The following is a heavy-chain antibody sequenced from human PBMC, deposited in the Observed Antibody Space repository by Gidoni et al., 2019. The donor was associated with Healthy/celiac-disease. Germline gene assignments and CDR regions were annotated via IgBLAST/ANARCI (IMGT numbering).Heavy chain of an antibody. J-gene: IGHJ4*02. CDR2: IKSKTDGGTT. Sequence: GKGLEWVGRIKSKTDGGTTDYAAPVKGRFTISRDDSKNTLYLQINSLKTEDTAVYYCTTIGEGDFDYWGQGTLVTVSS. CDR3: TTIGEGDFDY. V-gene: IGHV3-15*01. D-gene: IGHD3-16*01.